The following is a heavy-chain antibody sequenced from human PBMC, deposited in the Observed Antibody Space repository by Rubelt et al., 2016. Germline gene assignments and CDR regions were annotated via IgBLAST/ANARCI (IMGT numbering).Heavy chain of an antibody. CDR3: ARHYSSTWANWFDP. Sequence: GPGLVKPSETLSLTCTVSGGFFTNYYWNRFRQPAGKGLEWIGRIFTGGNTNYNPSLESRVTMSVDTSKNQFSLKLSSVTAADTAVYYFARHYSSTWANWFDPWGQGTLVTVSP. CDR2: IFTGGNT. CDR1: GGFFTNYY. V-gene: IGHV4-4*07. D-gene: IGHD6-13*01. J-gene: IGHJ5*02.